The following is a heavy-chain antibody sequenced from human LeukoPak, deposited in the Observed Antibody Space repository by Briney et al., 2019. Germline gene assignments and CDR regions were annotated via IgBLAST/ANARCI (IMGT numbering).Heavy chain of an antibody. Sequence: NPSETLSLTCTVSGGSISSGDYYWSWIRQHPGKGQEWIGYIYYSGSSYYNPSLKSRVTISVDTSKNQFPLKLSSVTAADTAVYYCARFYDSSGPARNSFDYWGQGTLVTVSS. CDR3: ARFYDSSGPARNSFDY. D-gene: IGHD3-22*01. CDR2: IYYSGSS. V-gene: IGHV4-31*03. J-gene: IGHJ4*02. CDR1: GGSISSGDYY.